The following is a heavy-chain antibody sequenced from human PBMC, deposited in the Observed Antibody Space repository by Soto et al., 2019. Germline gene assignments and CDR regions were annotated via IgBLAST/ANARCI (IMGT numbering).Heavy chain of an antibody. J-gene: IGHJ4*02. CDR2: INPSGGST. D-gene: IGHD3-9*01. CDR1: GYTFTSYY. Sequence: ASVKVSCKASGYTFTSYYMHWVRQAPGQGLEWMGIINPSGGSTSYAQKFQGRVTMTRDTSTSTVYMELSSLRSEDTAVYYCARDQPPPNYDILTGYPYYFDYWGQGTLVTVSS. CDR3: ARDQPPPNYDILTGYPYYFDY. V-gene: IGHV1-46*01.